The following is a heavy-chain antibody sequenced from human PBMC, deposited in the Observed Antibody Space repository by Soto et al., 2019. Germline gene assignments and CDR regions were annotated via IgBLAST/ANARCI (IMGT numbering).Heavy chain of an antibody. CDR1: DFTFSGYR. J-gene: IGHJ5*02. V-gene: IGHV3-21*01. CDR2: VSSSSRYI. CDR3: AKDFGSGSIYFDP. D-gene: IGHD6-19*01. Sequence: LRLSCAASDFTFSGYRMNWVRQAPGKGLEWVASVSSSSRYINYADSVKGRFTISRDNAKNSLYLQMNSLRPEDTAVYYCAKDFGSGSIYFDPWGQGTLVTVSS.